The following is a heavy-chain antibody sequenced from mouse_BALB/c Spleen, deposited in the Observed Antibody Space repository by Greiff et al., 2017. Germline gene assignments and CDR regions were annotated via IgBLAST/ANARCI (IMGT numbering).Heavy chain of an antibody. J-gene: IGHJ2*01. Sequence: EVQLKESGGGLVQPGGSRKLSCAASGFTFSSFGMHWVRQAPEKGLEWVAYISSGSSTIYYADTVKGRFTISRDNPKNTLFLQMTSLRSEDTAMYYCARSGRYDVDFDYWGQGTTLTVSS. CDR2: ISSGSSTI. CDR3: ARSGRYDVDFDY. V-gene: IGHV5-17*02. CDR1: GFTFSSFG. D-gene: IGHD2-14*01.